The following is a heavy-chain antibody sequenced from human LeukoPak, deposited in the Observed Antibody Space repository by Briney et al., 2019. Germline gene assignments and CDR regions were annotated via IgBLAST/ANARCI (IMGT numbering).Heavy chain of an antibody. CDR3: AKGADSGDYTSFDY. D-gene: IGHD4-17*01. V-gene: IGHV3-43*02. J-gene: IGHJ4*02. CDR2: ISGDGGST. CDR1: GFTFDDYG. Sequence: GGSLRLSCAASGFTFDDYGMHWVRQAPGKGLEWVSLISGDGGSTYYADSVKGRFTISRDNSKNSLYLQMNSLRTEDTALYYCAKGADSGDYTSFDYWGQGTLVTVSS.